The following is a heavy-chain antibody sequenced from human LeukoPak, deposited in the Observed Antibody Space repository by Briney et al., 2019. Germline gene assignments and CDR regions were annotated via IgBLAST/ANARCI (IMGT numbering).Heavy chain of an antibody. D-gene: IGHD2/OR15-2a*01. CDR3: TRDWRNMAFDY. CDR1: GFPLSNFW. V-gene: IGHV3-74*01. Sequence: PGGSLRLSRTASGFPLSNFWLHWARQVRGKGRVWGTRIISDGTTTSYADSVKGRFTISRDNAKNTLYLQMNSLRAEDTAVYYCTRDWRNMAFDYWGQGTLVTVSS. CDR2: IISDGTTT. J-gene: IGHJ4*02.